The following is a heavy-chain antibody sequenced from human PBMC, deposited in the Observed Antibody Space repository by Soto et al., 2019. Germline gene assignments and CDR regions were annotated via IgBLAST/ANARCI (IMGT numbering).Heavy chain of an antibody. CDR3: ARVRNSITYYAPPQGPQNNWFDP. CDR2: ISAYNGNT. Sequence: GASVKVSCKASGDTFTRNTISWVRQAPGQGLEWMGWISAYNGNTNYAQKFLGRVTMTTDTSTSTAYMELLSLRSDDTAVYYRARVRNSITYYAPPQGPQNNWFDPWGQGTHVTVSS. CDR1: GDTFTRNT. D-gene: IGHD2-2*01. J-gene: IGHJ5*02. V-gene: IGHV1-18*01.